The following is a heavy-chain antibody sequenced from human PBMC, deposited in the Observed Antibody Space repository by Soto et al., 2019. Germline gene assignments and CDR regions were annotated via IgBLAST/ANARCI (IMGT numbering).Heavy chain of an antibody. CDR1: GFTFSSYG. CDR3: AKDYYDSSGFIFDY. J-gene: IGHJ4*02. D-gene: IGHD3-22*01. V-gene: IGHV3-30*18. Sequence: GGSLRLSCAASGFTFSSYGMHWVRQAPGKGLEWVAVISYDGSNKYYADSVKGRFTISRDNSKNTLYLQMNSLRAEDTAVYYCAKDYYDSSGFIFDYWGQGALVTVSS. CDR2: ISYDGSNK.